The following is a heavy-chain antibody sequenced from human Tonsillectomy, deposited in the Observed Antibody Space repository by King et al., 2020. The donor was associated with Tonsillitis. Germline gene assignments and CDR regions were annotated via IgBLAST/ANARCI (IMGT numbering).Heavy chain of an antibody. J-gene: IGHJ4*02. CDR2: IKRKIDGGTT. CDR3: STAYYYDSSGYYYLPFDY. V-gene: IGHV3-15*01. D-gene: IGHD3-22*01. CDR1: GFTISNAW. Sequence: VQLVESGGGLVKPGGSLRLSCAASGFTISNAWMSWVRQAPGKGLEWVGRIKRKIDGGTTDYAAPVKGRFTISRDDSKNTLYLQMNSLKTEDTALDYCSTAYYYDSSGYYYLPFDYWGQGTLVTVSS.